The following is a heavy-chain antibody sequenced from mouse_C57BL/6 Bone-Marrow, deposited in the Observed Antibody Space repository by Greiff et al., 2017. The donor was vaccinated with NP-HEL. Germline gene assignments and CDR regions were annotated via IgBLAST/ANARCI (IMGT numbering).Heavy chain of an antibody. CDR3: AQGLAGTGGYFDY. CDR2: IHPNSGST. D-gene: IGHD4-1*01. V-gene: IGHV1-64*01. J-gene: IGHJ2*01. CDR1: GYTFTSYW. Sequence: VQLQQPGAELVKPGASVKLSCKASGYTFTSYWMHWVKQRPGQGLEWIGMIHPNSGSTNYNEKFKSKATLTVDKSSSTAYMQLSSLTSEDSAVYYCAQGLAGTGGYFDYWGQGTTLTVSS.